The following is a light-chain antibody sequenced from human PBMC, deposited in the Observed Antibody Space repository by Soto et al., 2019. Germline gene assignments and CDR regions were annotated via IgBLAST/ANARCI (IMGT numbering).Light chain of an antibody. Sequence: DIVMTQSPDSLAVSLGERATINCKSSQSVLYSSNNKNYLAWYQQKPGQPPKLLIYWASTRESVVPDRFSGSGSGTDFTLNLSSLQAEDVAVYYCQQYYSSPLTFGGGTKVEIK. V-gene: IGKV4-1*01. J-gene: IGKJ4*01. CDR2: WAS. CDR3: QQYYSSPLT. CDR1: QSVLYSSNNKNY.